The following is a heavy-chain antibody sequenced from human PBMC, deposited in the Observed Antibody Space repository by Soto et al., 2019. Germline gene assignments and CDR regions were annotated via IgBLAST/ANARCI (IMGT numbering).Heavy chain of an antibody. CDR2: ISGSGGST. Sequence: EVQLLESGGGLVQPGGSLRLSCAASGFTFSSYAMSWVRQAPGKGLEWVSAISGSGGSTYYADSVKGRFTISRDNSKNTLYLQMNSLRAEDTSVYYCAKDRVPAAIKNSWFDPWGQGTLVTVSS. J-gene: IGHJ5*02. CDR1: GFTFSSYA. D-gene: IGHD2-2*02. V-gene: IGHV3-23*01. CDR3: AKDRVPAAIKNSWFDP.